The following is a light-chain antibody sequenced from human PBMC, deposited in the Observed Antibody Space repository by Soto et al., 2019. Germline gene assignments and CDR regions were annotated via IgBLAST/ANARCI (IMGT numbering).Light chain of an antibody. CDR2: GAS. CDR1: QTVDTNY. Sequence: EIALTKSPGTLSLSPGERATLSCRVSQTVDTNYLAWYQQIPGQAPRLLIYGASTRATGIPDRFSGSGSGTDFTLTISSLDPEDSAVYYCQQCATSPWTFGQGTKVDI. CDR3: QQCATSPWT. J-gene: IGKJ1*01. V-gene: IGKV3-20*01.